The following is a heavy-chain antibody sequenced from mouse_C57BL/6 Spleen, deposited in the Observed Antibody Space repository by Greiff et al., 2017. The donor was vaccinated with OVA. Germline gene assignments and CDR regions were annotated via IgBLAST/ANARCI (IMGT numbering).Heavy chain of an antibody. D-gene: IGHD2-5*01. CDR2: INPSNGGT. CDR3: ASVYYSNPYAMDY. J-gene: IGHJ4*01. CDR1: GYTFTSYW. Sequence: VKLQQPGPELVKPGASVKLSCKASGYTFTSYWMHWVKQRPGQGLEWIGNINPSNGGTNYNEKFKSKATLTVDKSSSTAYMQLSSLTSEDSAVYYCASVYYSNPYAMDYWGQGTSVTVSS. V-gene: IGHV1-53*01.